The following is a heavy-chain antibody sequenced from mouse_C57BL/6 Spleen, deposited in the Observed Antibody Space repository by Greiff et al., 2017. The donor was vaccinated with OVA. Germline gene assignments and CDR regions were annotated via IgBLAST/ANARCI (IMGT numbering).Heavy chain of an antibody. CDR1: GYTFTSYW. V-gene: IGHV1-69*01. Sequence: QVQLQQPGAELVMPGASVKLSCKASGYTFTSYWMHWVKQRPGKGLEWIGEIDPSDSYTNYNQKFKGKSTLTVDKSSSTAYMQLSSLTSEDSAVYYCARGESGTDFDVWGTGTTVTVSS. J-gene: IGHJ1*03. CDR3: ARGESGTDFDV. D-gene: IGHD4-1*01. CDR2: IDPSDSYT.